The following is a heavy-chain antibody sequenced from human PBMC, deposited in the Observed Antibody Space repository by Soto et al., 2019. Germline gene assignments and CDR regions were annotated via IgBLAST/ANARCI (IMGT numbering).Heavy chain of an antibody. CDR2: ISYGGST. V-gene: IGHV4-31*01. D-gene: IGHD3-10*02. Sequence: QVQLQESGPGLVKPSQTLSLTCTVSGGSINSGGYCWSWIRQHPGKGLDWIGCISYGGSTSYNPSLTSLVTISVDTSKNQFSLKLTSVTAADTAVYCSRGILVWGQGALITVSS. CDR1: GGSINSGGYC. CDR3: RGILV. J-gene: IGHJ4*02.